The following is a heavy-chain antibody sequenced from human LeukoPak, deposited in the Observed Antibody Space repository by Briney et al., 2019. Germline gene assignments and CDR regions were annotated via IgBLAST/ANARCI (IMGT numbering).Heavy chain of an antibody. V-gene: IGHV4-39*01. J-gene: IGHJ5*02. D-gene: IGHD3-3*01. CDR2: IYYSGST. CDR3: ARLERTYYDFWSGYGLYNWFDP. CDR1: GGSISSSSYY. Sequence: PWETLSLTCTVSGGSISSSSYYWGWIRQPPGKGLEWIGSIYYSGSTYYNPSLKSRVTISVDTSKNQFSLKLSSVTAADTAVYYCARLERTYYDFWSGYGLYNWFDPWGQGTLVTVSS.